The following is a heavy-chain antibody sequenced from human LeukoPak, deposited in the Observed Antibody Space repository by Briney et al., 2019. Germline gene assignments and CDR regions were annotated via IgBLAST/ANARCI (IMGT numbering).Heavy chain of an antibody. CDR2: IYYSGST. V-gene: IGHV4-39*07. Sequence: SETLSLTCTVSGGSISSSSYYWGWIRQPPGKGLEWIGSIYYSGSTYYNPSLKSRVTISVDTSKNQFSLKLSSVTAADTAVYYCAVAPSYCSGGSCYLNWGQGTLVTVSS. J-gene: IGHJ4*02. CDR3: AVAPSYCSGGSCYLN. D-gene: IGHD2-15*01. CDR1: GGSISSSSYY.